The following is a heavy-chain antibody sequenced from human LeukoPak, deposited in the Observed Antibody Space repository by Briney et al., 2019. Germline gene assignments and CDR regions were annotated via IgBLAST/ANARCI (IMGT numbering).Heavy chain of an antibody. D-gene: IGHD3-22*01. CDR3: AKERHYYESSGHPDI. V-gene: IGHV4-61*02. J-gene: IGHJ4*02. CDR1: GGSISSGTYY. Sequence: SQTLSLTCTVSGGSISSGTYYWWIRQPAGKGLEWIGRIYTSGGTNYNPSLKSRVTISVDTSKNQFSLKLSSVTAADTAVYYCAKERHYYESSGHPDIWGQGTLVTVSS. CDR2: IYTSGGT.